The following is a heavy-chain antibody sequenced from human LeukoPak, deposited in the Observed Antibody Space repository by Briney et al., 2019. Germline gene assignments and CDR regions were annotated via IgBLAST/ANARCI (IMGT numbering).Heavy chain of an antibody. D-gene: IGHD4-17*01. CDR3: ASETVTTYYYYYYMDV. J-gene: IGHJ6*03. CDR2: IIPIFGTA. Sequence: SVKVSCKAFGGTFSSYAISWVRQAPGQGLEWMGGIIPIFGTANYAQKFQGRVTITTDESTSTAYMELSSLRSEDTAVYYCASETVTTYYYYYYMDVWGKETTVTVSS. V-gene: IGHV1-69*05. CDR1: GGTFSSYA.